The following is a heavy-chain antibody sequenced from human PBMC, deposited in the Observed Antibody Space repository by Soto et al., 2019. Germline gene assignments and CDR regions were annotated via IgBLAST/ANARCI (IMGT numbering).Heavy chain of an antibody. CDR1: GVFVGTRY. D-gene: IGHD3-10*01. V-gene: IGHV3-53*05. CDR2: IYTGGSK. J-gene: IGHJ1*01. Sequence: GWSLRLFCADSGVFVGTRYMAWVRQAPGKGLEWVSVIYTGGSKYYADSVKGRFTISRDNSINTVFLQMDSLRSEDTAVYYCASPSHSAFFEYWGHGMLVTVYS. CDR3: ASPSHSAFFEY.